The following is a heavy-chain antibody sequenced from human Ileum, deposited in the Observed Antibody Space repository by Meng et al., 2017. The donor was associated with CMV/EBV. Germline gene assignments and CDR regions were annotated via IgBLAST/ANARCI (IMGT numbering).Heavy chain of an antibody. J-gene: IGHJ4*02. V-gene: IGHV3-30*02. Sequence: GESLKISCATSGFVFNKYGTHWVRQAPGKGLEWVAFIHNDGTSEAYAESVKGRFTISRDNAKNSLFLQMNSLRAEDTAVYYCARVLYSGNWNDFDFWGQGTLVTVSS. CDR1: GFVFNKYG. CDR2: IHNDGTSE. CDR3: ARVLYSGNWNDFDF. D-gene: IGHD1-1*01.